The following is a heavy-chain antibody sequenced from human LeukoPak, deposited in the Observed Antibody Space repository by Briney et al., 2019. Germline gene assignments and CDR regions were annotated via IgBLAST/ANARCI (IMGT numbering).Heavy chain of an antibody. V-gene: IGHV4-59*08. D-gene: IGHD1-26*01. Sequence: SETLSLTCTVSGGSISSYYWSWIRQPPGKGLEWIAYIYNSEYTNYNPSLKSRASISVDKSKNLCSLRLSSVTAADTAVYYCARHAIYSGGYSYWFDPWGQGTLVTVSS. CDR3: ARHAIYSGGYSYWFDP. CDR1: GGSISSYY. CDR2: IYNSEYT. J-gene: IGHJ5*02.